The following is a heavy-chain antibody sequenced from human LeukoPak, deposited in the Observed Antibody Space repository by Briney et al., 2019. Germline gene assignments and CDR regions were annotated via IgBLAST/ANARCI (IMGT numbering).Heavy chain of an antibody. CDR3: ARGREIHGNSDTNLDDY. D-gene: IGHD1-14*01. V-gene: IGHV1-2*02. CDR1: GYTFTDYY. J-gene: IGHJ4*02. Sequence: ASVKVSCKTSGYTFTDYYMHWVRQAPGQGLEWMGWISPRGGDTSYAQKFQGRVTMTRDTSINTVDMDLSGLTSDDTAVFYCARGREIHGNSDTNLDDYWGQGTLVTVSS. CDR2: ISPRGGDT.